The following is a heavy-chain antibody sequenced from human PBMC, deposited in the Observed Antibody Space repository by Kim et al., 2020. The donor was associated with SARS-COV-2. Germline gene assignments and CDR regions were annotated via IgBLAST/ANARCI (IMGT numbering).Heavy chain of an antibody. V-gene: IGHV7-4-1*02. CDR2: INTNTGNP. CDR3: ARDREAAHIAAAAGMDV. J-gene: IGHJ6*02. CDR1: GYTFTSYA. D-gene: IGHD6-13*01. Sequence: ASVKVSCKASGYTFTSYAMNWVRQAPGQGLEWMGWINTNTGNPTYAQGFTGRFVFSLDTSVSTAYLQISSLKAEDTAVYYCARDREAAHIAAAAGMDVWGQGTTVTVSS.